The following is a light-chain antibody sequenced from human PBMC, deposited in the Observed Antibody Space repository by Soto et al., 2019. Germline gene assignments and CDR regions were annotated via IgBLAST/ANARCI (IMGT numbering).Light chain of an antibody. J-gene: IGKJ1*01. CDR1: QSVSSN. CDR2: GAS. Sequence: EIVMTQSPSTLSVSPGERATLYCRASQSVSSNLAWYQQKPGQAPRLLIYGASTRATGIPARFSGSGSGTEFTLTISIRQSEDFAVYYCQQYNNWTTWTFGQGTKVDIK. V-gene: IGKV3-15*01. CDR3: QQYNNWTTWT.